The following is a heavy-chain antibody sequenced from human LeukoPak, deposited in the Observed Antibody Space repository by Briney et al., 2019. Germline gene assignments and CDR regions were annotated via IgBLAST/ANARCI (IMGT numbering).Heavy chain of an antibody. CDR1: GFTFSSYS. D-gene: IGHD2-2*01. J-gene: IGHJ4*02. CDR2: ISSSSSYI. CDR3: ARVLGYCSSTSCSDY. Sequence: GGSLRLSCAASGFTFSSYSMNWVRQAPGKGLEWVSSISSSSSYIYYADSVKGRFTISRDNAKNSLYLQMNSLRAEDTAVYYCARVLGYCSSTSCSDYWGQGTLVTVSS. V-gene: IGHV3-21*01.